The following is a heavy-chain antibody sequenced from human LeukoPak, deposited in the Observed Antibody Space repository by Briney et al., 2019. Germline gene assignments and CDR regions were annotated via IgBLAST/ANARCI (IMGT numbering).Heavy chain of an antibody. CDR1: GFTFSSYA. Sequence: GGSLRLFCAASGFTFSSYAMHWVRQAPGKGLEWVAVISYDGSNKYYADSVKGRFTISRDNSKNTLYLQMNSLRAEDTAVYYCARDIIAAAGTAWDYWGQGTLVTVSS. CDR3: ARDIIAAAGTAWDY. CDR2: ISYDGSNK. V-gene: IGHV3-30*04. D-gene: IGHD6-13*01. J-gene: IGHJ4*02.